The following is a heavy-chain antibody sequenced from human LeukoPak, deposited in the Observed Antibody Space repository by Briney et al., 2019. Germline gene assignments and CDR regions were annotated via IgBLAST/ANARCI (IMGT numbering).Heavy chain of an antibody. Sequence: PGGSLRLSCTGSGFTFSSYWMSWVRQAPGKGPEWVAHIKQDGREKHYVDSVKGRFTISRDNAKSSLYLQMNSLRAEDTAVYYCARGDDYYDSSGYPYYFDYWGQGTLVTVSS. J-gene: IGHJ4*02. CDR3: ARGDDYYDSSGYPYYFDY. D-gene: IGHD3-22*01. CDR2: IKQDGREK. V-gene: IGHV3-7*01. CDR1: GFTFSSYW.